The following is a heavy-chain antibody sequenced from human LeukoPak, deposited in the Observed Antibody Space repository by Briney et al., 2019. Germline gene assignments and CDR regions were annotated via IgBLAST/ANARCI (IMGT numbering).Heavy chain of an antibody. V-gene: IGHV4-59*08. D-gene: IGHD6-25*01. CDR2: IYYSGST. CDR3: ARSGIAAAVGSSPYYNWFDP. Sequence: SETLSLTCTVSGGSISSYYWSWIRQPPGKGLEWIGYIYYSGSTNYNPSLKSRVTISVDTSKNQFSLKLSSVTAADTAVYYCARSGIAAAVGSSPYYNWFDPWGQGTLVTVSS. CDR1: GGSISSYY. J-gene: IGHJ5*02.